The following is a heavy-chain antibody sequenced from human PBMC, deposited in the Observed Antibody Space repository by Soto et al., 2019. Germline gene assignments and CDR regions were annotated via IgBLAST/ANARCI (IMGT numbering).Heavy chain of an antibody. CDR1: GFTFSGSA. CDR3: TSQGYSYGFVY. Sequence: EVQLVESGGGLVQPGGSLKLSCAASGFTFSGSAMHWVRQAAGKGLEWVGRIRSKATSYATAYVASVKGMFTISRDDSKNTAYLQMNSLKTEDTAVYYCTSQGYSYGFVYWGQGTLVTVSS. D-gene: IGHD5-18*01. CDR2: IRSKATSYAT. J-gene: IGHJ4*02. V-gene: IGHV3-73*02.